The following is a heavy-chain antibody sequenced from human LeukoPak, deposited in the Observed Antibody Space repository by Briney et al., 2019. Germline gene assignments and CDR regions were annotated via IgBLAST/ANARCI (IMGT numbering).Heavy chain of an antibody. Sequence: GGSLRLSCAASGFTFSTFAMSWVRQAPGKGLEWVSAIFGNGRTTYYADSVKGRFTISRDNSKNTLYLQMNSLRAEDTAVYYCARGRYDWNDVGYFDNWGQGTLVSVSS. CDR1: GFTFSTFA. J-gene: IGHJ4*02. CDR2: IFGNGRTT. V-gene: IGHV3-23*01. D-gene: IGHD1-1*01. CDR3: ARGRYDWNDVGYFDN.